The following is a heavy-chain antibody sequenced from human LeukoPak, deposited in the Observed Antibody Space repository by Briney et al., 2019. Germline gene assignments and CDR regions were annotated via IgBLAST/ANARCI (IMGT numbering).Heavy chain of an antibody. Sequence: ASVKVSCKASGYTFTSYGISWVRQAPGQGLEWMGRINPYSGGTNYAQKFQGRVTMTRDTSISTAYMELSRLRSDDTAVYYCARTLYDNDAFDIWGQGTMVTVSS. CDR3: ARTLYDNDAFDI. CDR1: GYTFTSYG. J-gene: IGHJ3*02. D-gene: IGHD3-16*01. CDR2: INPYSGGT. V-gene: IGHV1-2*06.